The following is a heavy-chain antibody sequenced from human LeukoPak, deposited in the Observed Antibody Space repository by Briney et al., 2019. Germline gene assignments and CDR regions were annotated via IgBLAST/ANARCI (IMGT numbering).Heavy chain of an antibody. CDR1: GGTFSSYA. CDR2: IIPIFGIT. Sequence: SVKVSCKASGGTFSSYAISWVRQAPGQGLEWMGRIIPIFGITNYAQKFQGRVTVTADKSTSTAYMELSSLRSEDPAVYYCARGGGDGYNYRFDYWGQGTLVTVSS. CDR3: ARGGGDGYNYRFDY. V-gene: IGHV1-69*04. J-gene: IGHJ4*02. D-gene: IGHD5-24*01.